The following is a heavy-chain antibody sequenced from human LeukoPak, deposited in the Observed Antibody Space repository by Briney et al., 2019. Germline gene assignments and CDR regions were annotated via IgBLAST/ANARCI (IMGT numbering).Heavy chain of an antibody. V-gene: IGHV5-51*01. CDR1: GYCFTNYW. CDR3: ARSGSGTRFDY. Sequence: PGESLKISCQGSGYCFTNYWIAWVRQMPGKGLEWMGIIYPGDSDTRYSPSFQGQVTISADKSISTAYLQWSSLKASDTAMFYCARSGSGTRFDYWGQGTLVTVSS. CDR2: IYPGDSDT. D-gene: IGHD6-19*01. J-gene: IGHJ4*02.